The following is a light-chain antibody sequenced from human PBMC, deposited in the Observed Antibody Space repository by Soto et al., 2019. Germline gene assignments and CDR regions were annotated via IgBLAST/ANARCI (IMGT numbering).Light chain of an antibody. CDR2: DAS. CDR3: RQHHNSHRT. Sequence: DIQMTQSPSTLSASVGDRVTITCRASQSISSGLAWYQQKPGKAPKLLIYDASSLESGVPSRFSGSGSGTDTTLTSRLLPDDVSAYYCRQHHNSHRTFGQGTRVEIK. J-gene: IGKJ1*01. CDR1: QSISSG. V-gene: IGKV1-5*01.